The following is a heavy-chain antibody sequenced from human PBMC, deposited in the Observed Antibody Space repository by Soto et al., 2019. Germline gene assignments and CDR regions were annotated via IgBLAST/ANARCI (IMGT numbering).Heavy chain of an antibody. J-gene: IGHJ4*02. D-gene: IGHD1-1*01. CDR1: GGTFSSYA. CDR2: IIPIFGTA. CDR3: ARVEREHNRVGPIDY. Sequence: ASVKVSCKASGGTFSSYAISWVRQAPGQGLEWMGGIIPIFGTANYAQKFQGRVTITADESTSTAYMELSSLRSEDTAVYYCARVEREHNRVGPIDYWGQGTLVTVSS. V-gene: IGHV1-69*13.